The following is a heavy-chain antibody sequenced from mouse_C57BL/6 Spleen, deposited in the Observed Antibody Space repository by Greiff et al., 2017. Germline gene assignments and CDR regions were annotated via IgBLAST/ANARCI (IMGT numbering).Heavy chain of an antibody. V-gene: IGHV1-50*01. CDR2: IDPSDSYT. CDR1: GYTFTSYW. CDR3: ARGGYYGSRVRGYFDV. Sequence: QVQLQQPGAELVKPGASVKLSCKASGYTFTSYWMQWVKQRPGQGLEWIGEIDPSDSYTNYNQKFKGKATLTVDTSSSTAYMQLSSLTSEDSAVYYCARGGYYGSRVRGYFDVWGTGTTVTVSS. D-gene: IGHD1-1*01. J-gene: IGHJ1*03.